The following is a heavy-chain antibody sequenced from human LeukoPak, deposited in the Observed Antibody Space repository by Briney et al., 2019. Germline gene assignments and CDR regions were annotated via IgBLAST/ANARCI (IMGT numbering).Heavy chain of an antibody. Sequence: GGSLRLSCAASGFTFSSYWMSWVRQAPGKGLEWVVNIKQDGSEKYYVNSVKGRFTISRDNAKNSLYLQMNSLRAEDTAVYYCAREPHPVVRWKVNWFDPWGQGTLVTVSS. D-gene: IGHD3-22*01. CDR3: AREPHPVVRWKVNWFDP. V-gene: IGHV3-7*01. J-gene: IGHJ5*02. CDR1: GFTFSSYW. CDR2: IKQDGSEK.